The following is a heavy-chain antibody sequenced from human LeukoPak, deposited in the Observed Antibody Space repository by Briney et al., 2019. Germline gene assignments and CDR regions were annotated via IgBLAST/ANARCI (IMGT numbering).Heavy chain of an antibody. CDR2: ISSSSYI. CDR1: GFTFSSYN. CDR3: ARDRTTMRGPGDSYYFDY. Sequence: GGSLRLSCAASGFTFSSYNMNWVRQAPGKGLEWVSSISSSSYIYYADSVKGRFTISRDNAKNSLYLQMNSLRAEDTAVYYCARDRTTMRGPGDSYYFDYWGQGTLVTVSS. V-gene: IGHV3-21*01. J-gene: IGHJ4*02. D-gene: IGHD2-21*01.